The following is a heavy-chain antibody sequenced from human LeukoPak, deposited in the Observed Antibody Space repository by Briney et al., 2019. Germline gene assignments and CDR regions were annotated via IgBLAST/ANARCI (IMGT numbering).Heavy chain of an antibody. CDR2: INHGGST. J-gene: IGHJ4*02. V-gene: IGHV4-34*01. CDR3: ARNDSGWFDF. CDR1: GGSFSGYS. D-gene: IGHD5-12*01. Sequence: SETLSLTCGVYGGSFSGYSWSWIRQHPGKGLEWIGEINHGGSTNYNPSLKSRVSISLDTSKNQFSLKLTSVTAADTSVYYCARNDSGWFDFWGQGTLLTVSS.